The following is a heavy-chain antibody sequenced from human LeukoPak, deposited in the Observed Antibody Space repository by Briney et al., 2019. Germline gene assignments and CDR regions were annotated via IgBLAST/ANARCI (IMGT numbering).Heavy chain of an antibody. D-gene: IGHD3-22*01. CDR1: GGSISDYN. CDR2: TFSTGST. V-gene: IGHV4-59*01. Sequence: PSETLSLTCTVSGGSISDYNWSWIRQPPGKGLEWIGYTFSTGSTNYNPFLKSRVTISLDTSKNQFSLKLSSVTAADTAVYYCARDLRYSSGYYLGDTFDIWGQGTMVTVSS. CDR3: ARDLRYSSGYYLGDTFDI. J-gene: IGHJ3*02.